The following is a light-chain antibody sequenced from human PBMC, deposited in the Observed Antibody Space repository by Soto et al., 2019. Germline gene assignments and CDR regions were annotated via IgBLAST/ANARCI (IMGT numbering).Light chain of an antibody. CDR2: GAS. V-gene: IGKV3D-15*01. CDR1: QSVSST. CDR3: QQYYHWPLT. J-gene: IGKJ4*01. Sequence: EIVMTQSPATLTVSPGERATLSCRASQSVSSTLAWCQQKPGQAPRLLIYGASTRATGIPARFSGSGSGTEFTLTLSSLQSEDFAVYYCQQYYHWPLTFGGGTKVEI.